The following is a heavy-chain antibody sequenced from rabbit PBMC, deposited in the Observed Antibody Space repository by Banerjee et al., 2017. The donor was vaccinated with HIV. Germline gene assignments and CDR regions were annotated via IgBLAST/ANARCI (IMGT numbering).Heavy chain of an antibody. CDR1: GFDFSSYY. V-gene: IGHV1S7*01. D-gene: IGHD4-2*01. CDR2: IYAGKGAT. Sequence: QLKETGGGLVQPGGSLTLSCKASGFDFSSYYMSWVRQAPGKGLEWIGGIYAGKGATDYASWVNGRFTISSDNAQNTVDLQMTSLTAADTATYFCGRSYVGKAITSLNLWGPGTLVTVS. CDR3: GRSYVGKAITSLNL. J-gene: IGHJ4*01.